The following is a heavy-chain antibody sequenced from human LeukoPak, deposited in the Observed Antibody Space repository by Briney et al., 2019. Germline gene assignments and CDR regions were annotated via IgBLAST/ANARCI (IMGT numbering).Heavy chain of an antibody. CDR3: AKDSIRWRGGHYFDY. CDR2: ISGSGGST. V-gene: IGHV3-23*01. D-gene: IGHD4-23*01. Sequence: RPGGSLRLSCAASGFTFSNAWMSWVRQAPGKGLEWVSAISGSGGSTYYADSVKGRFTISRDNSKNTLYLQMNSLRAEDTAVYYCAKDSIRWRGGHYFDYWGQGTLVTVSS. CDR1: GFTFSNAW. J-gene: IGHJ4*02.